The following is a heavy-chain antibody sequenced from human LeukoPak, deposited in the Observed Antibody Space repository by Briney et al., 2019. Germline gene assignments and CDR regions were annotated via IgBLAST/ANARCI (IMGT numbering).Heavy chain of an antibody. V-gene: IGHV1-18*01. Sequence: GASVKVSCRASGYTFTSYGISWVRQAPGEGLEWMGWISAYNGNTNYAQKLQGRVTMTTDTSTSTAYMELRSLRSDDTAVYYCARRATTDWYFDLWGRGTLVTVSS. CDR3: ARRATTDWYFDL. D-gene: IGHD1-26*01. CDR2: ISAYNGNT. CDR1: GYTFTSYG. J-gene: IGHJ2*01.